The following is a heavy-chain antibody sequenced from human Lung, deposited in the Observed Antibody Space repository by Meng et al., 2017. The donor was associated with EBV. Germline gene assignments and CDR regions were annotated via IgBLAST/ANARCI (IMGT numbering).Heavy chain of an antibody. Sequence: VQLVQSGAEGKKPGASGKVSCKASGYTFTSYGISWVRQAPGQGLEWMGWISAYNGNTNYAQKLQGRVTMTTDTSTSTAYMELRSLRSDDTAVYYCARDLTYCSGGSCYPTTIDYWGQGTLVTVSS. CDR2: ISAYNGNT. CDR1: GYTFTSYG. J-gene: IGHJ4*02. V-gene: IGHV1-18*01. CDR3: ARDLTYCSGGSCYPTTIDY. D-gene: IGHD2-15*01.